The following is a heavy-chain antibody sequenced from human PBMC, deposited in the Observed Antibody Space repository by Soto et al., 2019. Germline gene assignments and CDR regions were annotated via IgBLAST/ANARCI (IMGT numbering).Heavy chain of an antibody. J-gene: IGHJ4*02. V-gene: IGHV3-23*01. Sequence: VGSLRLSCTTSGLTFRNHAMTWVRQAPDKGLEWVSTISDSGVNTHYADSVKGRFTISRDNSRNTLYLQMNSLRGEDTAVYYCVYWVSAHFDYWGQRTVVTVSS. CDR3: VYWVSAHFDY. CDR1: GLTFRNHA. CDR2: ISDSGVNT. D-gene: IGHD2-8*01.